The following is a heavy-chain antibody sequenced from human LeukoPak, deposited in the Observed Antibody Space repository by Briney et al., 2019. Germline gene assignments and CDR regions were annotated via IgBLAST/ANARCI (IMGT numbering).Heavy chain of an antibody. CDR3: AKDRSYGGFDY. Sequence: GRSLRLSCAASGFTFDEYGMHWVRQPPGKGLEWVSGISWNRGTIGYADSVKGRFTISRDNARNSLYLQMNSLRAEDTAFYYCAKDRSYGGFDYWGQGTLVTVSS. V-gene: IGHV3-9*01. CDR2: ISWNRGTI. CDR1: GFTFDEYG. J-gene: IGHJ4*02. D-gene: IGHD3-10*01.